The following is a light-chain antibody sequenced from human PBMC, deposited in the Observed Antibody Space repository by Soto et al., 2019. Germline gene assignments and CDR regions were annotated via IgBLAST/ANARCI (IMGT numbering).Light chain of an antibody. J-gene: IGKJ4*01. Sequence: IQMTQSPSSLSASVGDRVTITCRASQGVRDDVGWYQQKPGKAPKLLLYSASTLQSGVPSRFRGSGSCTEFTLTISGLQPEDFSTYYFLQESNYPLTFGGGTKVEIK. CDR3: LQESNYPLT. CDR1: QGVRDD. CDR2: SAS. V-gene: IGKV1-6*01.